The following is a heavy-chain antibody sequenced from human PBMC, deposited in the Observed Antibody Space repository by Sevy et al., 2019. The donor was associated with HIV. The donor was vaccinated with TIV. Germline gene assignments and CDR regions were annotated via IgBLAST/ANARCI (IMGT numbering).Heavy chain of an antibody. CDR3: AKDINRGCDGVNCYSYYYYFYGLDV. Sequence: GGSLRLSCAASGFPFNDHAMHWVRQVPGKGLEWVSGISWNSRNIGYAESVKGLSTFSRDNARHFVYLEMNSLRPEDTAFYYCAKDINRGCDGVNCYSYYYYFYGLDVWGQGTTVTVSS. J-gene: IGHJ6*02. CDR2: ISWNSRNI. D-gene: IGHD2-21*01. V-gene: IGHV3-9*01. CDR1: GFPFNDHA.